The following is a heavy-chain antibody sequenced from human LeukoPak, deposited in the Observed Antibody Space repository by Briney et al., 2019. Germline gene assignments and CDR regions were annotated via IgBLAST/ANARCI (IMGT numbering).Heavy chain of an antibody. CDR3: ATFSGYVSGWTEHLQH. CDR2: IYFGDSDI. CDR1: GYSFSSYW. V-gene: IGHV5-51*01. J-gene: IGHJ1*01. Sequence: GESLQISCQGSGYSFSSYWIGWVRQMPGKGLEWMGIIYFGDSDIRYSPSFQGQVTISADKSISTAYLQWSSLKASDTAMYYCATFSGYVSGWTEHLQHWGQGTQVIVSS. D-gene: IGHD6-19*01.